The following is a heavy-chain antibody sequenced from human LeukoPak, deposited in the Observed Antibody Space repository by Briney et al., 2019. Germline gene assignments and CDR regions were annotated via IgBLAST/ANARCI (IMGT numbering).Heavy chain of an antibody. D-gene: IGHD4-11*01. CDR1: GFTFSNAW. CDR2: IKSKTDGGTR. CDR3: TTHLNYGNYSLNY. V-gene: IGHV3-15*01. Sequence: GGSLRLSCAASGFTFSNAWMSWVRQAPGKGLEWVGRIKSKTDGGTRDYAAPVKGSSTISRDDSKNTRYVQMNSLKTADTAVYYCTTHLNYGNYSLNYWGQGTLVTVSS. J-gene: IGHJ4*02.